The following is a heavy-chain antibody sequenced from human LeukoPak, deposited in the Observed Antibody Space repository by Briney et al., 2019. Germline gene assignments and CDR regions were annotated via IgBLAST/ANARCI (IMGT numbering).Heavy chain of an antibody. J-gene: IGHJ4*02. Sequence: GGSLRLSCAASGFTFSSYAMSWVRQAPGKGLDWVSAISGSGGSTYYADSVKDRFTISRDNSKNTLYLQMNSLRAEDTAVYYCAKDPAAIRVGDYRGQGTLVTVSS. CDR2: ISGSGGST. V-gene: IGHV3-23*01. CDR3: AKDPAAIRVGDY. CDR1: GFTFSSYA. D-gene: IGHD3-10*01.